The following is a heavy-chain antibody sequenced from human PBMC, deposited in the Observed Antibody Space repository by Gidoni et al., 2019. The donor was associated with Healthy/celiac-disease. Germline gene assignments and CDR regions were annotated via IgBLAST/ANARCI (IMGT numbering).Heavy chain of an antibody. Sequence: EVQLVESGGGLVQPGRSLRLSCAASGFTFDAYAMHWVRQAPGKGLEWVSGISWNSGSIGYADSVKGRFTISRDNAKNSLYLQMNSLRAEDTALYYCAKDINGGNPSYWYFDLWGRGTLVTVSS. CDR1: GFTFDAYA. CDR3: AKDINGGNPSYWYFDL. D-gene: IGHD2-15*01. J-gene: IGHJ2*01. CDR2: ISWNSGSI. V-gene: IGHV3-9*01.